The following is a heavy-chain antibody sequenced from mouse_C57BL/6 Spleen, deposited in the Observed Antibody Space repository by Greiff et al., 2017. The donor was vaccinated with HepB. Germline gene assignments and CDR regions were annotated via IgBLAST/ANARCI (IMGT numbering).Heavy chain of an antibody. CDR2: IRLKSDNYAT. J-gene: IGHJ2*01. V-gene: IGHV6-3*01. CDR1: GFTFSNYW. Sequence: EVKVVESGGGLVQPGGSMKVSCVASGFTFSNYWMNWVRQSPEKGLEWVAQIRLKSDNYATHYAESVKGRFTISRDDSKSSVYLQMNNLRAEDTGIYYCTGGGYWGQGTTLTVSS. CDR3: TGGGY.